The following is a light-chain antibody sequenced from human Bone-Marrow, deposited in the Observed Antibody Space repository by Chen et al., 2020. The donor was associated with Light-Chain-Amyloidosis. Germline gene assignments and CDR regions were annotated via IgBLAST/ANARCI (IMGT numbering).Light chain of an antibody. CDR1: RCDVGGDNH. Sequence: SALTQRASVSGPPGQSITISCTGTRCDVGGDNHVSWYQQHPDKAPKLMNYEVTTRPSWVPDRFSGSKSDNTASLTISGRQTEDDADYFCSSYTITNTLVFGSGTRVTVL. J-gene: IGLJ1*01. CDR3: SSYTITNTLV. V-gene: IGLV2-14*01. CDR2: EVT.